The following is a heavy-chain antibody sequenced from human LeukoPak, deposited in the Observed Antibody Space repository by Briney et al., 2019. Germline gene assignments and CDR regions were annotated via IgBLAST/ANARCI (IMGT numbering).Heavy chain of an antibody. CDR2: IYHSGST. Sequence: TLSLTCAVSGGSISSGGYSWSWIRQPPGKGLEWIGYIYHSGSTYYNPSLKSRVTISVDRSKNQFSLKLSSVTAADTAVYYCARDRVVRGFRGFDYWGQGTLVTVSS. J-gene: IGHJ4*02. CDR3: ARDRVVRGFRGFDY. CDR1: GGSISSGGYS. V-gene: IGHV4-30-2*01. D-gene: IGHD3-10*01.